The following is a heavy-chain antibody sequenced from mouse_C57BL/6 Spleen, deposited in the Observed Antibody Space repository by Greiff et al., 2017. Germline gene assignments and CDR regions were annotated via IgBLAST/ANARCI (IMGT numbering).Heavy chain of an antibody. D-gene: IGHD2-14*01. CDR2: INYDGSST. CDR3: ARDGTGGWYFDV. V-gene: IGHV5-16*01. CDR1: GFTFSDYY. J-gene: IGHJ1*03. Sequence: EVQVVESEGGLVQPGSSMKLSCTASGFTFSDYYMAWVRQVPEKGLEWVANINYDGSSTYYLDSLKSRFIISRDNAKNILYLQMSSLKSEDTATYYCARDGTGGWYFDVWGTGTTVTVSS.